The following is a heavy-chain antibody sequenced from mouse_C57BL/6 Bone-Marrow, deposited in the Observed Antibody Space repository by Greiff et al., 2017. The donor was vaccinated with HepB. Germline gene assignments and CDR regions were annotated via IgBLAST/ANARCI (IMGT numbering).Heavy chain of an antibody. V-gene: IGHV1-7*01. Sequence: VQLQQSGAELAKPGASVKLSCKASGYTFTSYWMHWVKQRPGQGLEWIGYINPSSGYTKYNQKFKDQATLTADKSSSTAYMQLSSLTYEDSAVYYCARPYYSNYGAMDYWGQGTSVTVSS. J-gene: IGHJ4*01. D-gene: IGHD2-5*01. CDR1: GYTFTSYW. CDR2: INPSSGYT. CDR3: ARPYYSNYGAMDY.